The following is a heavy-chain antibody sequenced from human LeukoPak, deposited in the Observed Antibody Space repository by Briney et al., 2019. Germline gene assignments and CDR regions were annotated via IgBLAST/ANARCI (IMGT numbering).Heavy chain of an antibody. V-gene: IGHV1-2*02. CDR3: ARVFRVRYSHLFDY. J-gene: IGHJ4*02. CDR2: INPNSGGT. D-gene: IGHD3-9*01. Sequence: ASVKVSCKASGYPFIGNYIHWVRQAPGQGLEWMGWINPNSGGTQYSQKFQGRVTLTRDTSITTGYMELSGLTSDDTAVYYCARVFRVRYSHLFDYWGQGTLVTVSS. CDR1: GYPFIGNY.